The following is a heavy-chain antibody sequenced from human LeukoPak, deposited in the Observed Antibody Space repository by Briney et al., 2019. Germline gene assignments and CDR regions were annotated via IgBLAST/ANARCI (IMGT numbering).Heavy chain of an antibody. CDR3: ARGRDGYKRFDY. CDR1: GGSISSYY. Sequence: SETLSLTCTVSGGSISSYYWSWIRQPPGKGLEWIGYIYYSGSTNYNPSLKSRVTISVDTSKNQFSLKLSSVTAADTAVYYCARGRDGYKRFDYWGQGTLVTVSS. V-gene: IGHV4-59*08. D-gene: IGHD5-24*01. J-gene: IGHJ4*02. CDR2: IYYSGST.